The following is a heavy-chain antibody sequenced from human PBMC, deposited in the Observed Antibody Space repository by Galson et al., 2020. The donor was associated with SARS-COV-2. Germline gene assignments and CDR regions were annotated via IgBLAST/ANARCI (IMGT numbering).Heavy chain of an antibody. Sequence: GGSLRLSCAASGFTFDDYAMHWVRQAPGKGLEWVSGISWNSGSIGYADSVKGRFTISRDNAKNSLYLQTNSLRAEDTAVYYCAKDITMIVVAHAFDIWGQGTMVTVSS. V-gene: IGHV3-9*01. J-gene: IGHJ3*02. CDR3: AKDITMIVVAHAFDI. CDR1: GFTFDDYA. CDR2: ISWNSGSI. D-gene: IGHD3-22*01.